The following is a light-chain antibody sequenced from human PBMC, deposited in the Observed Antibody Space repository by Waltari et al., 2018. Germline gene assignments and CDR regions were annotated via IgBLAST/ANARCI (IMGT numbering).Light chain of an antibody. Sequence: EIVLTQSPGTLSLSPGERVTRPCKASQSVSSSYLAWFQQKPGQTPRLLIYGASTRATGIPDRFSGSGSGTDFTLTINRLQPEDFAVYSCHQYGDSPFTFGQGTRLEIK. CDR3: HQYGDSPFT. CDR1: QSVSSSY. CDR2: GAS. J-gene: IGKJ5*01. V-gene: IGKV3-20*01.